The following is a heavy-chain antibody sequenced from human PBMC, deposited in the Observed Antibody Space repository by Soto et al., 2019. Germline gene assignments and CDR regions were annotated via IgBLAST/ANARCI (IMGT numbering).Heavy chain of an antibody. Sequence: SGPTLVNPTQTLTLTCTFSGFSLSTSGMCVSWIRQPPGKALEWLARIDWDDDKYYSTSLKTRLTISKDTSKNQVVLTMTNMDPVDTATYYCARMGLNILTGYYYFDYWGQGTLVTVSS. CDR3: ARMGLNILTGYYYFDY. CDR2: IDWDDDK. D-gene: IGHD3-9*01. V-gene: IGHV2-70*11. J-gene: IGHJ4*02. CDR1: GFSLSTSGMC.